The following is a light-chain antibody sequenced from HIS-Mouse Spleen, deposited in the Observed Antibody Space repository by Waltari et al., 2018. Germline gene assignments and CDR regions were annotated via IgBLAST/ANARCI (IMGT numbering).Light chain of an antibody. CDR3: SSYTSSSFNVV. CDR2: EVS. V-gene: IGLV2-14*01. CDR1: SSDVGGYNY. J-gene: IGLJ2*01. Sequence: QSALTQPASVSGSPGQSITISCTGTSSDVGGYNYVSWYQQHPGKAPKLMIYEVSNRPSGVSNRVSGSKSGNTASLTISGLQAEDEADYYCSSYTSSSFNVVFGGGTKLTVL.